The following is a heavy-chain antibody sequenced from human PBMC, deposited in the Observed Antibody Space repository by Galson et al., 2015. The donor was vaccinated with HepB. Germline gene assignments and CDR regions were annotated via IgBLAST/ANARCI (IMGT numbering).Heavy chain of an antibody. V-gene: IGHV5-51*01. J-gene: IGHJ5*02. CDR2: IYPTDSDT. D-gene: IGHD3-22*01. Sequence: QSGAEVKKPGESLKISCKGSGYSFPSYWIAWVRQMPGKGLEWMGIIYPTDSDTRYSPSFQGQVTISVDKSMTTAYLQWSSLKASDTAMYYCARRFYYDSSGWFDPWGQGTLVTVSS. CDR3: ARRFYYDSSGWFDP. CDR1: GYSFPSYW.